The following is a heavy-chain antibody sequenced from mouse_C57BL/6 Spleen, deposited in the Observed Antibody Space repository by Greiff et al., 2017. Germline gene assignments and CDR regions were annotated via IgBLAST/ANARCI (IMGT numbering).Heavy chain of an antibody. CDR3: TTDLLGREVAY. J-gene: IGHJ3*01. Sequence: VQLQQSGAELVRPGASVKLSCTASGFNIKDDYMHWVKQRPEQGLEWIGWIDPENGDTEYASKFQGKATITADTSSNTAYLQLSSLTSEDTAVYYGTTDLLGREVAYWGQGTLVTVSA. CDR1: GFNIKDDY. D-gene: IGHD2-1*01. CDR2: IDPENGDT. V-gene: IGHV14-4*01.